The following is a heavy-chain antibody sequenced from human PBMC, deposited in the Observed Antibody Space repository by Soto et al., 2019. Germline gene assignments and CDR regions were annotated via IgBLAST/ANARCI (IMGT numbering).Heavy chain of an antibody. CDR3: AGQYSSSSVEF. Sequence: GSLTLSCAASGFTFSDYYMNWILQAPVKGLEWVSYISSGAITIYYADSVKGRFTISRDNAKNSLYLQMNSLRAEDTAVYYCAGQYSSSSVEFWGQGTLVTVSS. J-gene: IGHJ4*02. CDR2: ISSGAITI. CDR1: GFTFSDYY. V-gene: IGHV3-11*01. D-gene: IGHD6-6*01.